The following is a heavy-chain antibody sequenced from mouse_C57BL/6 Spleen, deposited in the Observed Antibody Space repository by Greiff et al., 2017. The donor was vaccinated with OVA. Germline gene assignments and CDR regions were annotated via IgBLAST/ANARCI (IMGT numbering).Heavy chain of an antibody. CDR1: GFTFSSYG. D-gene: IGHD1-2*01. J-gene: IGHJ2*01. V-gene: IGHV5-6*01. CDR2: ISSGGSYT. CDR3: ARHPITKSSFDY. Sequence: EVKVVESGGDLVKPGGSLKLSCAASGFTFSSYGMSWVRQTPDKRLEWVATISSGGSYTYYPDSVKGRFTISRDNAKNTLYLQMSSLKSEDTAMYYCARHPITKSSFDYWGQGTTLTVSS.